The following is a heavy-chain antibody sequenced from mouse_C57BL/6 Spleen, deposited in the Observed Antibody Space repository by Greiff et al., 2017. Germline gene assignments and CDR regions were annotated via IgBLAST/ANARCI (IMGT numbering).Heavy chain of an antibody. CDR3: ARGDSSGYVSFDY. V-gene: IGHV1-55*01. D-gene: IGHD3-2*02. CDR1: GYTFTSYW. J-gene: IGHJ2*01. Sequence: VQLQQPGAELVKPGASVKMSCKASGYTFTSYWITWVKQRPGQGLEWIGDIYPGSGSTNYNEKFKSKATLTVDTSSSTAYIQLSSPTSQVSAVYYCARGDSSGYVSFDYWSQDTTLTVSS. CDR2: IYPGSGST.